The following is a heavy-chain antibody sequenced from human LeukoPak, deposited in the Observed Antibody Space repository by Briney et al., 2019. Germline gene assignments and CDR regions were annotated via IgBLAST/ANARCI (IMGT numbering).Heavy chain of an antibody. V-gene: IGHV3-30-3*01. Sequence: GGPLTLSCAASGFTYSSYAMLGVRQAPGKGLEWVAVISYDGSNKYYPDSVKGRFTISRDNSKNTLYLQMNSLRAEDKAVYYCARGSPQGAPVDYWGQGTLVTVSS. J-gene: IGHJ4*02. D-gene: IGHD1-26*01. CDR1: GFTYSSYA. CDR3: ARGSPQGAPVDY. CDR2: ISYDGSNK.